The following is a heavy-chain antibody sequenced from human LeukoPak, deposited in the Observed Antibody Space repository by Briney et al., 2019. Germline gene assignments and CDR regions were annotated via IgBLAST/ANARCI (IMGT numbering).Heavy chain of an antibody. V-gene: IGHV4-34*01. CDR1: GGSFSGYY. J-gene: IGHJ4*02. Sequence: PSETLSLTCAVYGGSFSGYYWSWIRQPPGKGLEWIGEINHSGSTNYNPSLKSRVTISVDTSKNQFSLKLSSVTAADTAVYYCASADRDSSSWYYFDYWGQGTLATVSS. CDR2: INHSGST. CDR3: ASADRDSSSWYYFDY. D-gene: IGHD6-13*01.